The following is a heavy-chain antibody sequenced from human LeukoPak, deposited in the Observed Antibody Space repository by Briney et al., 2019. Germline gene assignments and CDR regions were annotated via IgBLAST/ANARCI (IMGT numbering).Heavy chain of an antibody. Sequence: QPGGSLRLSCAASGFTFSTYVMTWVRQAPGKGLEWVSAILGSGGGTYYTDSVKGRFTISRDNSKNTLYLQMNSLRAEDTAVYYCATTPGAYYYYHMDVWGQGTTVTVSS. CDR3: ATTPGAYYYYHMDV. J-gene: IGHJ6*02. CDR1: GFTFSTYV. CDR2: ILGSGGGT. D-gene: IGHD3-10*01. V-gene: IGHV3-23*01.